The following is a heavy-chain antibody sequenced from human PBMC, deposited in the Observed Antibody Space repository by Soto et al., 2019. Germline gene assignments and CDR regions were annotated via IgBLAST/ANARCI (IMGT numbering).Heavy chain of an antibody. D-gene: IGHD2-8*01. CDR2: ISAYNGDT. J-gene: IGHJ4*02. Sequence: ASVKVSCKASGYTFSSYGYAWVRLAPGQGLEWMGWISAYNGDTNYAQKFQDRVTLTTDTSTTTAYMELRNLGSDDTAVYYCARSGAYCTSITCLFDSFWGLGTLVTVSS. CDR1: GYTFSSYG. CDR3: ARSGAYCTSITCLFDSF. V-gene: IGHV1-18*01.